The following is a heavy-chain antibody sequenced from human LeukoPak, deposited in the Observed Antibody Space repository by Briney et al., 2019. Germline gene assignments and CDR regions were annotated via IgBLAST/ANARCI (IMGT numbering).Heavy chain of an antibody. J-gene: IGHJ5*02. CDR2: IDLSGST. D-gene: IGHD3-9*01. CDR3: VREVLRYFDWSRYNWFDP. CDR1: GGSITTGNYI. Sequence: SKTLSLTCTVSGGSITTGNYIWSWLRQPAGKGLEWIGRIDLSGSTDYSPSLKTRVTISLDTSKNQFSLKLSSVTAADTAVYYCVREVLRYFDWSRYNWFDPWGQGTLVTVSS. V-gene: IGHV4-61*02.